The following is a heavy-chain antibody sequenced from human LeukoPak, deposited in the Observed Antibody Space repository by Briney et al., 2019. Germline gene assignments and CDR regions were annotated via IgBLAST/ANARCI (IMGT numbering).Heavy chain of an antibody. D-gene: IGHD6-13*01. J-gene: IGHJ4*02. CDR3: ARIAAAGPFDY. CDR1: GFTFSSYW. V-gene: IGHV3-74*01. CDR2: VKGDGSRA. Sequence: PGGSLRLSCAASGFTFSSYWMHWVRQSPGKGLEWVGQVKGDGSRASYADSVKGRFTISRDNAKNTVYLQLNSLRAEDTAVYYCARIAAAGPFDYWGQGTLVTVSS.